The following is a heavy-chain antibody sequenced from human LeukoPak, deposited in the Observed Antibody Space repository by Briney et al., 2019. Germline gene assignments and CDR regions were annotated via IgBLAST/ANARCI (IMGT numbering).Heavy chain of an antibody. J-gene: IGHJ5*02. CDR1: GGSFSGYY. CDR3: ARGNGWSSNNWFDP. CDR2: INHSGST. V-gene: IGHV4-34*01. Sequence: SETLSLTCAVYGGSFSGYYWSWIRQPPGKGLEWIGEINHSGSTNYNPSLKSRVTISLDTSNNQFSLKLTSVTAADTAVYYCARGNGWSSNNWFDPWGPGTLVTVSS. D-gene: IGHD6-19*01.